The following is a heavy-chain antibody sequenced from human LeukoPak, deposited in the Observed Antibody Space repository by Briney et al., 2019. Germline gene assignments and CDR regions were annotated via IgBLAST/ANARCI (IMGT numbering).Heavy chain of an antibody. CDR2: IRSKDYGGTI. CDR1: GFTFGDYA. D-gene: IGHD1-26*01. CDR3: AKDSKIVGPTFRSYHYMDV. J-gene: IGHJ6*03. Sequence: PGRSLRLSCTASGFTFGDYAMSWFRQAPGKGLEWVGFIRSKDYGGTIEYAASVKGRFTISRDNSKKTLYLQMNSLRAEGTAVYYCAKDSKIVGPTFRSYHYMDVWGKGTTVTVSS. V-gene: IGHV3-49*03.